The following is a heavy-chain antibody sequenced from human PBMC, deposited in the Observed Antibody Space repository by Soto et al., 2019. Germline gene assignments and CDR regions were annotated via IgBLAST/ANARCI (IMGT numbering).Heavy chain of an antibody. D-gene: IGHD4-17*01. CDR2: IWYDGSDK. CDR1: GFTFSNYA. Sequence: QMQLVESGGGVVQPGTSLRLSCAASGFTFSNYAMHWVRQAPGKGLEWVTIIWYDGSDKNYGDSVKGRFTISRDNSKNTMYLQMKSLRGEDTAVYYCARDSGGDYHNYYMDVWGKGTTVTVSS. J-gene: IGHJ6*03. CDR3: ARDSGGDYHNYYMDV. V-gene: IGHV3-33*01.